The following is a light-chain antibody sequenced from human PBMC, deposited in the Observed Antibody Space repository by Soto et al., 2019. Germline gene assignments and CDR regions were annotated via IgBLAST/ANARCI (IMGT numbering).Light chain of an antibody. CDR2: LSS. CDR1: QILLGADGNNY. V-gene: IGKV2-28*01. J-gene: IGKJ4*01. CDR3: MQSRQPFLT. Sequence: EIVLTQSPLSLNVTPGDPASISCRSDQILLGADGNNYLDWFLQKPGQSPQLLIYLSSNRGSGVPDRFSGSGSVTDFTMKISRVEAEDFGCYYCMQSRQPFLTVGGGTKVEIK.